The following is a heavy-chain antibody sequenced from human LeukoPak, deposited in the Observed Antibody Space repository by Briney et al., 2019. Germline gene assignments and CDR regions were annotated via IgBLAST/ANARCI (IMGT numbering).Heavy chain of an antibody. V-gene: IGHV3-21*01. CDR1: GFTFSSYS. Sequence: GGPLRLSCAPSGFTFSSYSMNWVRQAPGKGLEWVSSISSSSSYIYYADSVKGRFTISRDNAKNSLYLQMNSLRAEDTAVYYCARDTGIAVAGPGYWGQGTLVTVS. CDR3: ARDTGIAVAGPGY. CDR2: ISSSSSYI. D-gene: IGHD6-19*01. J-gene: IGHJ4*02.